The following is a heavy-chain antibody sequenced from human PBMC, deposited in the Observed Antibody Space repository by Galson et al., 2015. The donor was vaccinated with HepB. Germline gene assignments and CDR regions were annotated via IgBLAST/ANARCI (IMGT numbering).Heavy chain of an antibody. J-gene: IGHJ4*02. D-gene: IGHD3-16*01. CDR2: ISYDGGNQ. CDR1: GFMFSSHG. V-gene: IGHV3-30*03. CDR3: ARDRFRLGDLFDYPLDS. Sequence: SLRLSCAASGFMFSSHGIHWVRQAPGKGLEWVAVISYDGGNQSYADSVKGRFTISRDNSKNTLYLQMNSLRTEDTAVYYCARDRFRLGDLFDYPLDSWGQGALVTVSS.